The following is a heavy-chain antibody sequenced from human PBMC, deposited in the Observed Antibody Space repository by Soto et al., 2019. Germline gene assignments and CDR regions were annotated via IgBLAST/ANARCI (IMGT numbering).Heavy chain of an antibody. CDR2: IYYSGST. D-gene: IGHD6-13*01. J-gene: IGHJ4*02. V-gene: IGHV4-59*12. CDR3: ARGTLTAAWYLDY. Sequence: PSETLSLTCTVSGGSISSYYWSWIRQPPGQGLEWIGYIYYSGSTNYNPSPKSRVTISVDTSKNQFSLKLSSVTAADTAVYYCARGTLTAAWYLDYWGQGTLVTVS. CDR1: GGSISSYY.